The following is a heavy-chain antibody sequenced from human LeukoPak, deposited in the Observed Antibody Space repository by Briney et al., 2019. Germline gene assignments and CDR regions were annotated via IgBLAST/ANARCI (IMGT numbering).Heavy chain of an antibody. Sequence: PSETLSLTCAVYGGSFSGYYWSWIRQPPGKGLEWIGEINHSGSTNYNPSLESRVTISVDTSKNQFSLKLSSVTAADTAVYYCARPTTGYGSGSYYYGYWGQGTLVTVSS. V-gene: IGHV4-34*01. D-gene: IGHD3-10*01. CDR1: GGSFSGYY. CDR2: INHSGST. J-gene: IGHJ4*02. CDR3: ARPTTGYGSGSYYYGY.